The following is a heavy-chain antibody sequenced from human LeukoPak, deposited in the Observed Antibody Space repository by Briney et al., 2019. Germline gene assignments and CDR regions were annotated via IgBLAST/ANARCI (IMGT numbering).Heavy chain of an antibody. CDR3: ARDQVGCSSTSCYYYYYGMDV. J-gene: IGHJ6*02. V-gene: IGHV1-46*01. CDR1: GYTFTTYR. CDR2: ISPAGGDT. D-gene: IGHD2-2*01. Sequence: GASVKVSCKASGYTFTTYRIHWVRQAPGQGLEWMGMISPAGGDTSYSQKFQGRVTMTRDSSTATVYMELSRLRSDDTAVYYCARDQVGCSSTSCYYYYYGMDVWGQGTTVTVSS.